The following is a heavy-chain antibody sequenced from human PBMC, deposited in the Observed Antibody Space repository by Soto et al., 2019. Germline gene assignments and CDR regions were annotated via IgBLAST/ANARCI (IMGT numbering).Heavy chain of an antibody. Sequence: SGPTLVNPTQTLTPNCTFSAFSLSTGGVGVGWIRQPPGKALEWLALIYWDDDKRYSPSLRSRLTITKDTSKNQVVLTMTNMDPVDTATYYCIQSRCGGDCLQSYASYYYYGMDVWGQGTTVTVSS. D-gene: IGHD2-21*02. CDR2: IYWDDDK. J-gene: IGHJ6*02. CDR1: AFSLSTGGVG. CDR3: IQSRCGGDCLQSYASYYYYGMDV. V-gene: IGHV2-5*02.